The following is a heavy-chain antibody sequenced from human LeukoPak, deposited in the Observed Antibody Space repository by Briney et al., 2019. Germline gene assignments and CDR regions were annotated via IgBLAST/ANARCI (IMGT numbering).Heavy chain of an antibody. V-gene: IGHV1-46*01. D-gene: IGHD3-9*01. CDR2: IRPTGGST. CDR3: TRTINSWFDP. J-gene: IGHJ5*02. Sequence: ASVKVSCKPSGYTFINHYIHWVRQAPGQGVEWMGVIRPTGGSTSYAQNFQGRLSMTSDTSTSIAYMELSSLRSEDTAIYYCTRTINSWFDPWGQGTPVSVSS. CDR1: GYTFINHY.